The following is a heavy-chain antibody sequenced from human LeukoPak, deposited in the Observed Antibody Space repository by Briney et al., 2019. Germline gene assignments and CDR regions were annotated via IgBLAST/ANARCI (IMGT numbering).Heavy chain of an antibody. CDR2: IYSGGST. CDR1: GFTVSSNY. J-gene: IGHJ6*02. V-gene: IGHV3-53*04. Sequence: GGSLRLSCAASGFTVSSNYMSWVRQAPGKGLEWVSVIYSGGSTYYADSVKGRFTISRHNSKNTLYLQMNSLRAEDTAVYYCARGTNSSSWYWATYYYGMDVWGQGTTVTVSS. D-gene: IGHD6-13*01. CDR3: ARGTNSSSWYWATYYYGMDV.